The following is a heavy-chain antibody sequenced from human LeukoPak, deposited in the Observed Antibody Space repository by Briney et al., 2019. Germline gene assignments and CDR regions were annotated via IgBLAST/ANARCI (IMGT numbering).Heavy chain of an antibody. V-gene: IGHV3-7*01. J-gene: IGHJ4*02. CDR3: AASSMGRGILAPY. D-gene: IGHD3-10*01. Sequence: GGSLRLSCAASEFTFSTYWMSWVRQAPGKGLEWVANIRQDGSEKYYVDSVKGRFTISRDNAKNSLYLQMIGLRAEDTAVYYCAASSMGRGILAPYWGQGTLVTVSS. CDR2: IRQDGSEK. CDR1: EFTFSTYW.